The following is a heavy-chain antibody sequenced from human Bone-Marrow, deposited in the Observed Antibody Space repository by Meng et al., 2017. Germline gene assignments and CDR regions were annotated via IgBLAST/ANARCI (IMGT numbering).Heavy chain of an antibody. J-gene: IGHJ4*02. CDR3: AMGWGSSRAFDF. D-gene: IGHD6-6*01. Sequence: GESLKISCAASGFTFSSFAMHWVRQAPGKGLEWVANIKADGSERFYVGSVKGRFTISRDNAMNSLYLQMNSLRAEDTALYYRAMGWGSSRAFDFWGQGTLVTVSS. CDR1: GFTFSSFA. CDR2: IKADGSER. V-gene: IGHV3-7*01.